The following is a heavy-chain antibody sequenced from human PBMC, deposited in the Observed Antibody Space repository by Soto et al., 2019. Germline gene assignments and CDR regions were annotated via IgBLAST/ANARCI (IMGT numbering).Heavy chain of an antibody. CDR2: ISSSSSTI. V-gene: IGHV3-48*02. CDR3: ARDGLGQQLNSGFDY. Sequence: EVQLVESGGGLVQPGGSLRLSCAASGFTFSSYSMNWVRQAPGKGLEGVSYISSSSSTIYYADSVKGRFTISRDNAKNSLYLQMNSLRDEDTAVYYCARDGLGQQLNSGFDYWGQGTLVTVSS. CDR1: GFTFSSYS. J-gene: IGHJ4*02. D-gene: IGHD6-13*01.